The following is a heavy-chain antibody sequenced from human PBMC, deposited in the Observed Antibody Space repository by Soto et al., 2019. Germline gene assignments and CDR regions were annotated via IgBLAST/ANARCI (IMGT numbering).Heavy chain of an antibody. V-gene: IGHV1-69*13. Sequence: SVKVSCKASGGTFSSYAISWVRQAPGQGLEWMGGIIPIFGTANYAQKFQGRVTITAGESTSTAYMELSSLRSEDTAVYYCARDRVYGGNSKYFDYWGQGTLVTVSS. D-gene: IGHD4-17*01. CDR2: IIPIFGTA. CDR3: ARDRVYGGNSKYFDY. CDR1: GGTFSSYA. J-gene: IGHJ4*02.